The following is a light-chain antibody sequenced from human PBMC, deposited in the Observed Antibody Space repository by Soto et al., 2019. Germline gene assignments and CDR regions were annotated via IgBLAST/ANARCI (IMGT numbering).Light chain of an antibody. CDR3: ETWDSNTKV. Sequence: QAVLTQSSSASASLGSSVKLTCTLSSGHSSYIIAWHQQKPGKAPRYLMKLEGSGSYNKGSGVPDRFSGSSSGADRYLTISNLQSEDEADYYCETWDSNTKVFGGGTKLTVL. V-gene: IGLV4-60*03. CDR1: SGHSSYI. CDR2: LEGSGSY. J-gene: IGLJ3*02.